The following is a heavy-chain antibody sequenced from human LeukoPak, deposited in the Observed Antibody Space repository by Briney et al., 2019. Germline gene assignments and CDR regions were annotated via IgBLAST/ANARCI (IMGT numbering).Heavy chain of an antibody. CDR3: ARLYSSGLDY. V-gene: IGHV3-53*01. CDR2: IYSGGSA. CDR1: GFTVSSNY. D-gene: IGHD6-19*01. J-gene: IGHJ4*02. Sequence: GGSLRLSCAASGFTVSSNYMSWVRQAPGKGLEWVSVIYSGGSAYYADSVKGRSTISRDNSKNTLYLQMNSLRAEDTAVYYCARLYSSGLDYWGQGTLVTVSS.